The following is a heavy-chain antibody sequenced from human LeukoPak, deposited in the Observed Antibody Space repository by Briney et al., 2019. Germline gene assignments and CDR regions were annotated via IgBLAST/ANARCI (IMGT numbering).Heavy chain of an antibody. D-gene: IGHD6-13*01. CDR1: GFTFSSHG. V-gene: IGHV3-23*01. CDR3: AREWMGYSSSRRYYYYYMDV. J-gene: IGHJ6*03. CDR2: ISGSGDIT. Sequence: GGSLRLSCAASGFTFSSHGMNWVRQAPGKGLEWISGISGSGDITWYADSVKGRFTISRDNAKNSLYLQMNSLRAEDTALYYCAREWMGYSSSRRYYYYYMDVWGKGTTVTVSS.